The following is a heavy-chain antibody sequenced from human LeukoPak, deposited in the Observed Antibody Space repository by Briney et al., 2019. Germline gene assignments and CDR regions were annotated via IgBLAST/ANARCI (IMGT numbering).Heavy chain of an antibody. J-gene: IGHJ4*02. Sequence: PSETLSLTCTGSGDSINTSSFYWGWIRQSPGKGLEWIGNIYYSGTTNYNPSLKSRVTISIDTSKNQFSLRLSSVTAADTAVYYCARGLRELPHFAFYYFDYWGQGTLVTVSS. CDR1: GDSINTSSFY. V-gene: IGHV4-39*07. CDR2: IYYSGTT. D-gene: IGHD1-26*01. CDR3: ARGLRELPHFAFYYFDY.